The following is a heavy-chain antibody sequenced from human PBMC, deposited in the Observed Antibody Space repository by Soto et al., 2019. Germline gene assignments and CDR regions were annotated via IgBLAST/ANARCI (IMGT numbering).Heavy chain of an antibody. J-gene: IGHJ5*02. CDR2: ISSSSSYI. D-gene: IGHD3-16*01. Sequence: EVQLVESGGGLVKPGGSLRLSCAASGFTFGTYTMNWVRQAPGKGLEWVSSISSSSSYIYYADSVKGRFTISRDNAKNSLYLQMNSRRAEDTAVYYCARAKYDSHTGGWFDPWGQGTLVTVSS. V-gene: IGHV3-21*01. CDR3: ARAKYDSHTGGWFDP. CDR1: GFTFGTYT.